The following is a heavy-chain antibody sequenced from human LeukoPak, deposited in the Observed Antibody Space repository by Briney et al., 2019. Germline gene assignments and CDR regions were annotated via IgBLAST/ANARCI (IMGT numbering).Heavy chain of an antibody. CDR3: ARQPYCGGDCYPRSYYMDV. CDR1: GFTFSGYS. V-gene: IGHV3-48*04. CDR2: ISSSSTI. D-gene: IGHD2-21*02. J-gene: IGHJ6*03. Sequence: GGSLRLSCATSGFTFSGYSMNWVRQAPGKGLEWVSYISSSSTIYYADSVKGRFTVSRDNGENSLYLQMNSPRVEDTAVYYCARQPYCGGDCYPRSYYMDVWGKGTTVTVSS.